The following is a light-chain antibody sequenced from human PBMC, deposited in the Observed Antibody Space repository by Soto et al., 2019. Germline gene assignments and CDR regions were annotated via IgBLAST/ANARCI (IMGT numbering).Light chain of an antibody. CDR1: QSVSSN. CDR2: GAS. Sequence: EAMISQSPPAMSVSQGEKATLSCRASQSVSSNLAWYQQKPGQAPSLLIYGASTRATGVPARFSGSGSGTEFTLTISSLMSDDSAVYYCLQSNGWPTFGQGTKVDIK. J-gene: IGKJ1*01. CDR3: LQSNGWPT. V-gene: IGKV3-15*01.